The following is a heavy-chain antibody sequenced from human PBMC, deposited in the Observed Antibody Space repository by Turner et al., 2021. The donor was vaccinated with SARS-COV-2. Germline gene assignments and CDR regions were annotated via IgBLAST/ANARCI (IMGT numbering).Heavy chain of an antibody. V-gene: IGHV3-23*01. D-gene: IGHD3-10*01. J-gene: IGHJ3*01. CDR3: ARVASYYFCGRLWVHPLDT. CDR1: GFSFDDTV. CDR2: IAAGADYI. Sequence: QLFESPARLQVSRKSLGLTSGASGFSFDDTVMAWVSQTPGNGLEFGSSIAAGADYICCIDSVGGRFSISRDKFKNTLYVEMNSLRVADSALYDCARVASYYFCGRLWVHPLDTWGQGTLVSVSA.